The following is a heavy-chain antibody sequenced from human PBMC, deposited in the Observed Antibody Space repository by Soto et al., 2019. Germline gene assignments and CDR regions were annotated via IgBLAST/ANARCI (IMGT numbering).Heavy chain of an antibody. J-gene: IGHJ4*02. D-gene: IGHD1-7*01. CDR1: GGSFTSNNW. CDR3: ASRDPGTSVDY. CDR2: IYRTGST. Sequence: SETLSLTCAVSGGSFTSNNWWTWVRQPPGQGLGWIGEIYRTGSTNYNPSLNSRATISLNKSENQFSLKVTSLTAADTAVYYCASRDPGTSVDYWGQGTLVTVSS. V-gene: IGHV4-4*02.